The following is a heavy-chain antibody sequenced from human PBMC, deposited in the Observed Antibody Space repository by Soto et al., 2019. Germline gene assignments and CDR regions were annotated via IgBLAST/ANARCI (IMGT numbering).Heavy chain of an antibody. V-gene: IGHV1-69*13. D-gene: IGHD6-19*01. CDR3: ARAHGSSWYNWFDP. Sequence: SVKVSCKAYGGTFSSYGISWVRQAPGQGLEWMGGIIPLFGTTNFAHKFKGRVTITADESTSTVYMELSSLGFEDTAIYYCARAHGSSWYNWFDPWGQGTLVT. CDR1: GGTFSSYG. J-gene: IGHJ5*02. CDR2: IIPLFGTT.